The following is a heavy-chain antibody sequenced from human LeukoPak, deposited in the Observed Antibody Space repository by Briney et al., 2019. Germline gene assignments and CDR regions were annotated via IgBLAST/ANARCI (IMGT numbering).Heavy chain of an antibody. D-gene: IGHD6-19*01. Sequence: ASVKVSCKASGYTFTGYYMHWVRQAPGQGLEWMGWINPNSGGTNYAQKFQGRVTMTRDTSISTAYMELSRLRSDDTAVYYCARVRARYSSGSFGYWGQGTLVTVSS. CDR1: GYTFTGYY. J-gene: IGHJ4*02. V-gene: IGHV1-2*02. CDR2: INPNSGGT. CDR3: ARVRARYSSGSFGY.